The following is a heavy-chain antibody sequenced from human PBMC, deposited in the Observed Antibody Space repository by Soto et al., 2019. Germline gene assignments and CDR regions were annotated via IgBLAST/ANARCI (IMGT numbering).Heavy chain of an antibody. D-gene: IGHD3-22*01. CDR1: GGSISSGGYY. J-gene: IGHJ5*02. CDR3: ASEYYDSSGYYYIKT. V-gene: IGHV4-31*03. CDR2: IYHSGNT. Sequence: SETLSLTCTVSGGSISSGGYYWSWIRQHPGKGLEWIGYIYHSGNTYYNPSLESRVTVSVDTSKNQFSLKLSSVTAADTAVYYCASEYYDSSGYYYIKTWGQGTLVTVSS.